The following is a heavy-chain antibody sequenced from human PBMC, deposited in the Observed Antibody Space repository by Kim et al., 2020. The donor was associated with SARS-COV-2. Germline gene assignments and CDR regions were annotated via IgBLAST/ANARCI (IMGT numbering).Heavy chain of an antibody. D-gene: IGHD3-22*01. CDR1: GGTFSSYA. V-gene: IGHV1-69*13. CDR3: ARRDDSSGYYYGFDY. J-gene: IGHJ4*02. CDR2: IIPIFGTA. Sequence: SVKVSCKASGGTFSSYAISWVRQAPGQGLEWMGGIIPIFGTANYAQKFQGRVTITADESTSTAYMELSSLRSEDTAVYYCARRDDSSGYYYGFDYWGQGTLVTVSS.